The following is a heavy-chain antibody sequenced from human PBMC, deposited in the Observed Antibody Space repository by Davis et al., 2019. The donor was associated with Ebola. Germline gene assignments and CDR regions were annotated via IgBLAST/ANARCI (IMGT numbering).Heavy chain of an antibody. CDR2: IYYSGST. D-gene: IGHD1-26*01. CDR3: ARRSGSSPFDY. J-gene: IGHJ4*02. CDR1: GGSISNYY. Sequence: SETLSLTCTVSGGSISNYYRSWIRQPPGKGLEWIGYIYYSGSTNYNPSLKSRVTISVDTSKNQFSLKLSSVTAADTAVYYCARRSGSSPFDYWGQGTLVTVSS. V-gene: IGHV4-59*08.